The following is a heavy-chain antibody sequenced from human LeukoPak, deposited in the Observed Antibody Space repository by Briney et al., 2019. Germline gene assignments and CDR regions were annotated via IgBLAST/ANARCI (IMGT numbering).Heavy chain of an antibody. Sequence: ASVKVSCKASGYTFTSYYMHWVRQAPGQGLEWMGIINPSGGSTSYAQKFQGRVTMTRDMSTSTVYMELSSLRSEDTAVYYCARDNRCFGYYDSSGFAYWGQGTLVTVSS. V-gene: IGHV1-46*01. CDR2: INPSGGST. CDR3: ARDNRCFGYYDSSGFAY. J-gene: IGHJ4*02. CDR1: GYTFTSYY. D-gene: IGHD3-22*01.